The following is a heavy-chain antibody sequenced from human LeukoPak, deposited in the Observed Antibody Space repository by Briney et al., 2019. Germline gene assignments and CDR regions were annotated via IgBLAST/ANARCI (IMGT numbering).Heavy chain of an antibody. V-gene: IGHV5-10-1*01. CDR1: GYSFTSYW. CDR2: IDPSDSYT. Sequence: PGESLKISCKGSGYSFTSYWISWVRQMPGKGLEWMGRIDPSDSYTNYSPSFQGHVTISADKSISTAYLQWCSLKASDTAMYYCARAGSGKKDNNWFDPWGQGTLVTVSS. J-gene: IGHJ5*02. D-gene: IGHD3-10*01. CDR3: ARAGSGKKDNNWFDP.